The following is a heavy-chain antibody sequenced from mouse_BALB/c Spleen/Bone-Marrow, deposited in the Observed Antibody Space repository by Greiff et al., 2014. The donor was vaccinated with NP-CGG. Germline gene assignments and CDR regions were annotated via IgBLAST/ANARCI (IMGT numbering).Heavy chain of an antibody. Sequence: VQLQQSGPELVKPGASVRMSCKASGYTFTDYVIGWVKQRTGQGLEWIGEIYPGSGSTYYNEKFKGKATLTADKSSNTAYMQLSSLTSEDSAVYFRARCGGLRDFDYWGQGTTLTVSS. D-gene: IGHD1-1*01. CDR2: IYPGSGST. J-gene: IGHJ2*01. CDR3: ARCGGLRDFDY. V-gene: IGHV1-77*01. CDR1: GYTFTDYV.